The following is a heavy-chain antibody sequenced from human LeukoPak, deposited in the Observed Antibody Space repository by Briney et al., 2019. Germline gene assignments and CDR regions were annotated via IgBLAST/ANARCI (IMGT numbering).Heavy chain of an antibody. V-gene: IGHV3-48*01. CDR2: ISSSSSTI. D-gene: IGHD3-3*01. J-gene: IGHJ4*02. CDR3: ARDFDYDFWSGYSATPSMGYFDY. CDR1: GFTFSSYS. Sequence: GGSLRLSCAASGFTFSSYSMNWVRQAPGKGLEWVSYISSSSSTIYYADSVKGRFTISRDNAKNSLYLQMNSLRAEDTAVYYCARDFDYDFWSGYSATPSMGYFDYWGQGTLVTVSS.